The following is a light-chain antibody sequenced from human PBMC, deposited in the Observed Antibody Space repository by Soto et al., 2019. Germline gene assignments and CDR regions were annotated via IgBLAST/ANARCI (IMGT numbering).Light chain of an antibody. CDR1: SSDVGGYNY. J-gene: IGLJ2*01. Sequence: QSVLTQPPSASGSPGQSVTISCTGTSSDVGGYNYVSWYQQHPGKAPKLMIYEVSKRPSGVPDRFSGSKSCNTASLTVSGHHAEDEADYYCSSYAGSNNLVFGGGTKVTVL. CDR3: SSYAGSNNLV. V-gene: IGLV2-8*01. CDR2: EVS.